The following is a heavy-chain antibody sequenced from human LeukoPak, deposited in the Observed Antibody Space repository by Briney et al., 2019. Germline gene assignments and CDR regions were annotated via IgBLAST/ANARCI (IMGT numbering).Heavy chain of an antibody. D-gene: IGHD6-19*01. CDR3: ARDSIAVAGWRFDP. CDR2: ISVYNGNT. J-gene: IGHJ5*02. V-gene: IGHV1-18*01. CDR1: GYTLTNYG. Sequence: ASVKVSCKASGYTLTNYGISWVRQAPGQGLEWMGWISVYNGNTNYAQNFQGRVTMTTDTSTSTAYMELRSLRSDDTAVYYCARDSIAVAGWRFDPWGQGTLVTVSS.